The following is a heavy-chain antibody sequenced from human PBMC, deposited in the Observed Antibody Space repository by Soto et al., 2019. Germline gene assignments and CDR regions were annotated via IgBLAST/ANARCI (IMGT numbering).Heavy chain of an antibody. CDR2: IYYSGST. J-gene: IGHJ5*02. Sequence: PSETLSLTCTVSGGSISSYYWSWIRQPPGKGLEWIGYIYYSGSTNYNPSLKSRVTISVDTSKNQFSLKLSSVTAADTAVYYCASTPLWFGDLRQVFDPWGQGTLVT. CDR1: GGSISSYY. CDR3: ASTPLWFGDLRQVFDP. D-gene: IGHD3-10*01. V-gene: IGHV4-59*08.